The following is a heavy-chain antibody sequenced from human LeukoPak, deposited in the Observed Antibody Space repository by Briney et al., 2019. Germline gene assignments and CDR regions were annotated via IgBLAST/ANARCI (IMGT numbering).Heavy chain of an antibody. D-gene: IGHD2-2*01. Sequence: SETLSLTCTVSGGSISSGGYYWTWIRQHPGKGLEWIGYIYYSGTTYYNPSLESRVTISVDTSKNQFSLKLSSVTPEDTAVYYCARRLTQYDCFDPWGQGILVTVSS. CDR3: ARRLTQYDCFDP. V-gene: IGHV4-31*03. CDR1: GGSISSGGYY. CDR2: IYYSGTT. J-gene: IGHJ5*02.